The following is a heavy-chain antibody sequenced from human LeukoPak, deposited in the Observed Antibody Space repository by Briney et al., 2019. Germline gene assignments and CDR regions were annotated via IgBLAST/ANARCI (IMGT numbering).Heavy chain of an antibody. CDR3: AKGPLPTYYDLWSGYPDY. Sequence: PGGSLRLSCAASGFTFSSYSMNWVRQAPGKGLEWVSAISGSGGSTYYADSVKGRFTISRDNSKNTLYLQMNSLRAEDTAVYYCAKGPLPTYYDLWSGYPDYWGQGTLVTVSS. CDR1: GFTFSSYS. V-gene: IGHV3-23*01. J-gene: IGHJ4*02. CDR2: ISGSGGST. D-gene: IGHD3-3*01.